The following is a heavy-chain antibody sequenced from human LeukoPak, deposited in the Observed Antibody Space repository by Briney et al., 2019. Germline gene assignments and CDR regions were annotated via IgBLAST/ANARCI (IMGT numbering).Heavy chain of an antibody. CDR3: ARAPILIVVVVAEGFDY. CDR2: ISYDGSNK. CDR1: GFTFSSYA. J-gene: IGHJ4*02. V-gene: IGHV3-30-3*01. D-gene: IGHD2-15*01. Sequence: GRSLRLSCAASGFTFSSYAMHWVRQAPGKGLEWVAVISYDGSNKYYADSVKGRFTISRDNSKNTLYLQMNSLRAEDTAVYYCARAPILIVVVVAEGFDYWGQGTLVTVSS.